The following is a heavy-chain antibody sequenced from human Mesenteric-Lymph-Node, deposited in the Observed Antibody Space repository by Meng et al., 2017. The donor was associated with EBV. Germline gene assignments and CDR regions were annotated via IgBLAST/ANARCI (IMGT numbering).Heavy chain of an antibody. D-gene: IGHD1-26*01. CDR1: GFTFTTYA. J-gene: IGHJ4*02. V-gene: IGHV3-30-3*01. Sequence: AQLVESGGGLVQPGRSLRLSSAASGFTFTTYAMHWVRQAPGKGLEWVAFISYDESNKYYADSVKGRFTISRDNSKNTLYLQMNSLRAEDTAVYYCARDYYTGGSSNFDYWGQGTLVTVSS. CDR2: ISYDESNK. CDR3: ARDYYTGGSSNFDY.